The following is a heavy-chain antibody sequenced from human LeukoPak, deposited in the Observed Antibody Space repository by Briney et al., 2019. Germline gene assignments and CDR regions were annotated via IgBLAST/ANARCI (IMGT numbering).Heavy chain of an antibody. D-gene: IGHD2-15*01. CDR3: TTAQSLGYCSGGSCYTGDY. CDR1: GFTFSNDW. J-gene: IGHJ4*02. CDR2: IKSKTDGGTT. Sequence: GGSLRLSCAASGFTFSNDWMSWVRQAPGKGLEWGGRIKSKTDGGTTDYAAHMKGRFTIARDDSKNTLYLKMNSLKTEDTAVYYCTTAQSLGYCSGGSCYTGDYWGQGTLVTVSS. V-gene: IGHV3-15*01.